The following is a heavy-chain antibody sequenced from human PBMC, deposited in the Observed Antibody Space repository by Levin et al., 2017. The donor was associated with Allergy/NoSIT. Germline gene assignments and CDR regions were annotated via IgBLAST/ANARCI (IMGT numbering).Heavy chain of an antibody. CDR3: ARAFCGGDCYSDGYFDL. CDR2: TYHRSEWYY. CDR1: GASVSSNSAA. D-gene: IGHD2-21*02. J-gene: IGHJ2*01. V-gene: IGHV6-1*01. Sequence: SETLSLTCVISGASVSSNSAAWNWIRQSPLRGLEWLGRTYHRSEWYYDYALSVKDRITINPDTSTNQFSLQLNSVTPEDTAVYYCARAFCGGDCYSDGYFDLWGRGTLVTVSS.